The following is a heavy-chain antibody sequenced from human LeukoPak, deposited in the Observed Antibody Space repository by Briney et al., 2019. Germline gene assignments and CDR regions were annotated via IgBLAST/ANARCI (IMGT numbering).Heavy chain of an antibody. D-gene: IGHD1-26*01. CDR3: ARSKGGFS. CDR2: IRAYGSST. CDR1: GFTISTYD. V-gene: IGHV3-23*01. J-gene: IGHJ5*02. Sequence: RTGGSLRLSCAASGFTISTYDMSWVRQAPGKGLEWVSAIRAYGSSTHYADSVKGRFTVSRDNAKNTLYLQLNSLRAEDTAVYYCARSKGGFSWGQGTLVTVSS.